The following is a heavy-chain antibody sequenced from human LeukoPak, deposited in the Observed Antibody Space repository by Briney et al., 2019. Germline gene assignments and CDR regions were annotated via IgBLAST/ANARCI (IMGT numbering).Heavy chain of an antibody. D-gene: IGHD2-2*01. Sequence: GASVKVSCKASGYTFTGYYMHWVRQAPGQGLEWMGWIKPNSGGTNYAQKFQGWVTMTRDTSISTAYMELSRLRSDDTAVYYCARSLDIVVVPAANDAFDIWGRGTMVTVSS. CDR3: ARSLDIVVVPAANDAFDI. CDR2: IKPNSGGT. V-gene: IGHV1-2*04. J-gene: IGHJ3*02. CDR1: GYTFTGYY.